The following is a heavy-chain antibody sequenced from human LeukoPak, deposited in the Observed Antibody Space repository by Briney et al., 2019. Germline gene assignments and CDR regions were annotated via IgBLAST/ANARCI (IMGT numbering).Heavy chain of an antibody. J-gene: IGHJ6*02. CDR1: GASISNFY. Sequence: SETLSLTCTVSGASISNFYWSWIRQPPGKGLEWIGYIHNSGSTNYNPSLKSRVAISLDTSKNQFSLKLTSVTAADTAVYYCARGLEDYYGMDVWGQGTTVTVSS. V-gene: IGHV4-59*01. CDR3: ARGLEDYYGMDV. CDR2: IHNSGST.